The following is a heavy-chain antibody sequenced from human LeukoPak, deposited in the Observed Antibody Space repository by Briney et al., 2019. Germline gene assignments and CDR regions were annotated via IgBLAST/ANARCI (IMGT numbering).Heavy chain of an antibody. CDR3: AKALYDYVWGSYRYRQYYFDY. CDR1: GFTFSSYA. CDR2: ISGSGGST. D-gene: IGHD3-16*02. V-gene: IGHV3-23*01. Sequence: GGSLRLSCAASGFTFSSYAMSWVRQAPGKGLEWVSAISGSGGSTYYADSVKGRFTISRDNSKNTLYLQMNSLRAEDTAVYYCAKALYDYVWGSYRYRQYYFDYWGQGTLVTVSS. J-gene: IGHJ4*02.